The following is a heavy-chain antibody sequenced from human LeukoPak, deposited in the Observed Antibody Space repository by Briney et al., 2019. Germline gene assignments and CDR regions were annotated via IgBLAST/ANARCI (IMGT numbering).Heavy chain of an antibody. Sequence: PGGSLRLSCAASGFTFSSYEMNWVRQAPGKGLEWVSYISSSGSTIYYADSVKGRFTISRDNAKNSLYLQMNSLRAEDTAVYYCARDQYSYGQFDYWGQGTLVTVSS. J-gene: IGHJ4*02. CDR2: ISSSGSTI. D-gene: IGHD5-18*01. CDR3: ARDQYSYGQFDY. CDR1: GFTFSSYE. V-gene: IGHV3-48*03.